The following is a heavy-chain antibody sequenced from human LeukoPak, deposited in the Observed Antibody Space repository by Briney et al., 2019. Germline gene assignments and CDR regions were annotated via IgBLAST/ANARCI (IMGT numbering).Heavy chain of an antibody. CDR2: INHSGYT. V-gene: IGHV4-34*01. CDR3: ARGRNYYENTGYYYYFDY. Sequence: SETLSLTCAVSGGSFSGYYWSWIRQPPGKGLEGTREINHSGYTTYNPSLKSRVTMSVDMSKYQFSLKLSSVTAADTAVYYCARGRNYYENTGYYYYFDYWGQGTLVTVSS. CDR1: GGSFSGYY. J-gene: IGHJ4*02. D-gene: IGHD3-22*01.